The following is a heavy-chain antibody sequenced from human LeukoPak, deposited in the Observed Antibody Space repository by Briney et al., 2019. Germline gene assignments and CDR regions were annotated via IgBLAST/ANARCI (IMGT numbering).Heavy chain of an antibody. CDR1: GYTFTSYY. CDR3: ARKGVYDSSGYDY. J-gene: IGHJ4*02. CDR2: INPSGGST. V-gene: IGHV1-46*01. D-gene: IGHD3-22*01. Sequence: GASVKVSCKASGYTFTSYYMHWVRQAPGQGLEWMGIINPSGGSTSYAQKFQGRVTMTRDTSISTAYMELSRLRSDDTAVYYCARKGVYDSSGYDYWGQGTLVTVSS.